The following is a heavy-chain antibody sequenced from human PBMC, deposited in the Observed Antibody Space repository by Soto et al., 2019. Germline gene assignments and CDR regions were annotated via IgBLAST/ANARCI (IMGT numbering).Heavy chain of an antibody. D-gene: IGHD2-21*01. CDR3: ATTRKMIGP. J-gene: IGHJ5*02. CDR1: GGSITISSYY. V-gene: IGHV4-39*01. CDR2: IYYDGTT. Sequence: SETLSLTCTVSGGSITISSYYWGWIRQPPGKGLEWIGNIYYDGTTYYSPSLKSRVTISVDTSKNQFSLKLSSVTAADTAVYYCATTRKMIGPWGRGTLVTVSS.